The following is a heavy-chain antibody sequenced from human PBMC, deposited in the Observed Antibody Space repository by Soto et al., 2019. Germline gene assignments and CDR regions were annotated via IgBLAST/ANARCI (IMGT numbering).Heavy chain of an antibody. J-gene: IGHJ2*01. CDR3: ARGGSLYWYFDL. D-gene: IGHD1-26*01. Sequence: VQLVQSGAEVKKPGASEKVSCKASGNTFTSYAMHWVRQAPGQRLEWMGWINAGNGNTKYSQKFQGRVTITRDTSASTAYMELSSLRSEDTAVYYCARGGSLYWYFDLWGRGTLVTVSS. CDR1: GNTFTSYA. V-gene: IGHV1-3*01. CDR2: INAGNGNT.